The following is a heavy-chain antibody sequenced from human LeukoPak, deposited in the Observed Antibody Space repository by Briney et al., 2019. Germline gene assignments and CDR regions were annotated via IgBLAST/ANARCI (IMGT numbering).Heavy chain of an antibody. J-gene: IGHJ3*02. CDR1: GGSISSSSYY. Sequence: SETLSPTCTVSGGSISSSSYYWGWIRQPPGKGLEWIGSIYYSGSTYYNPSLKSRVTISVDTSKNQFSLKLSSVTAADTAVYYCARCIAAAANDAFDIWGQGTMVTVSS. CDR2: IYYSGST. CDR3: ARCIAAAANDAFDI. V-gene: IGHV4-39*07. D-gene: IGHD6-13*01.